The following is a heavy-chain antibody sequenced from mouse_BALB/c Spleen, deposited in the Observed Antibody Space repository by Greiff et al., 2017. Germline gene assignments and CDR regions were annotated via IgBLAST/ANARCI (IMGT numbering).Heavy chain of an antibody. CDR1: GFTFTDYY. CDR3: ARGYYGSSLFAY. Sequence: EVKLVESGGGLVQPGGSLRLSCATSGFTFTDYYMSWVRQPPGKALEWFGFIRNKANGYTTEYSASGKGRFTISRDNSQSILNLQMNTLRAEDSATYYCARGYYGSSLFAYWGQGTLVTVSA. V-gene: IGHV7-3*02. CDR2: IRNKANGYTT. D-gene: IGHD1-1*01. J-gene: IGHJ3*01.